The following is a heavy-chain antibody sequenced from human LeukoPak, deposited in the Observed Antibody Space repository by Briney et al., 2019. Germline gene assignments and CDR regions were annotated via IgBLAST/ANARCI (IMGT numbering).Heavy chain of an antibody. J-gene: IGHJ4*02. Sequence: GALRLSCAASGFTSSSYWMSWVRQARGKGLEWVANIKQDGSEMYYVESVKGRFTISRENAKNSLFLQMTSLRAEDTAVYYCARDPGRIGFDYWGQGTLVTVSS. CDR1: GFTSSSYW. V-gene: IGHV3-7*03. CDR3: ARDPGRIGFDY. CDR2: IKQDGSEM. D-gene: IGHD2/OR15-2a*01.